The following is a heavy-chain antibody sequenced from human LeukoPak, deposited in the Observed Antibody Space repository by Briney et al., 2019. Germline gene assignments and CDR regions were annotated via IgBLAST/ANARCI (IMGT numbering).Heavy chain of an antibody. CDR2: IYSSGTT. D-gene: IGHD6-13*01. Sequence: SGAPSLTSTLPGGSLTNYYPSWIPPPPGEGVEWIGYIYSSGTTNYNPSLKGRATISGDASKNQFSLKLGSVTAADTAVYYCARRDPSSWYLDYWGQGTLVTVSS. V-gene: IGHV4-4*09. J-gene: IGHJ4*02. CDR3: ARRDPSSWYLDY. CDR1: GGSLTNYY.